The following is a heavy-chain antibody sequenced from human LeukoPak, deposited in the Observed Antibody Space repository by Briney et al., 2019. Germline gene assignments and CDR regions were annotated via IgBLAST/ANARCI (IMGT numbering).Heavy chain of an antibody. V-gene: IGHV1-69-2*01. D-gene: IGHD3-10*01. CDR1: GYTFTDYF. J-gene: IGHJ6*03. Sequence: GATVKISCKVSGYTFTDYFMHWVQQAPGKGLEWMGLVDPEDGETIYAEKFQGRVTITADTSTDTAYMELSSLRSEDTAVYSCATTEALMVRGANSPLRYYYYYMDVWGKGTTVTVSS. CDR3: ATTEALMVRGANSPLRYYYYYMDV. CDR2: VDPEDGET.